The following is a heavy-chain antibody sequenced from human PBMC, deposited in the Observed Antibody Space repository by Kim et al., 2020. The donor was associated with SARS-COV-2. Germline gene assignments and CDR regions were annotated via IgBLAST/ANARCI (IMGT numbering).Heavy chain of an antibody. CDR2: IYPGDSDT. CDR3: ATGMIRPEESDY. V-gene: IGHV5-51*01. J-gene: IGHJ4*02. D-gene: IGHD3-10*01. Sequence: GESLKISCQTSGYTFTSYWIGWVRQMPGKGLEWMGIIYPGDSDTRYSPSFQGQVTISADKSINTAYLQWSSLKASDTAMYYCATGMIRPEESDYWGQGTLVTVSS. CDR1: GYTFTSYW.